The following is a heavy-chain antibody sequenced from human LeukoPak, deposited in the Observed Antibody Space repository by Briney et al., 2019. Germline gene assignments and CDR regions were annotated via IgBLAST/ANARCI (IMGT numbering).Heavy chain of an antibody. J-gene: IGHJ4*02. V-gene: IGHV1-69*13. CDR3: ARDGFSRRGYSSSDY. CDR2: IIPIFGTA. Sequence: ASVKVSCKASGGTFSSYAISWVRQAPGQGLEWMGGIIPIFGTANYAQKFQGRVTSTADESTSTAYMELSSLRSEDTAVYYCARDGFSRRGYSSSDYWAQGTLVTVSS. CDR1: GGTFSSYA. D-gene: IGHD5-18*01.